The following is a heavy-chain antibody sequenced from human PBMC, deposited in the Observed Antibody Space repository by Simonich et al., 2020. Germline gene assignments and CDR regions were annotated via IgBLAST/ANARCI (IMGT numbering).Heavy chain of an antibody. CDR3: ARWIAVAGTGAYGMDV. D-gene: IGHD6-19*01. Sequence: EVQLVESGGGLVKPGGSLRLSCAASGFTFCSYSMNWVRQAPGKGLEWVSSISRSSSYKNYADSVKGRFTIARDNAKNSLYLQMNSLRAEDTAVYYCARWIAVAGTGAYGMDVWGQGTTVTVSS. V-gene: IGHV3-21*01. CDR1: GFTFCSYS. CDR2: ISRSSSYK. J-gene: IGHJ6*02.